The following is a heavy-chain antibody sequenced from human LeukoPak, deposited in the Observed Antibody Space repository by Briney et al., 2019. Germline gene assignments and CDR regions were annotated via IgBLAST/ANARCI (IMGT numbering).Heavy chain of an antibody. D-gene: IGHD5-18*01. J-gene: IGHJ4*02. Sequence: AGGSLRLSCAASGFTFSNSEMNWVRQAPGKGLEWVSYISSSATAVYYADSVKGRFTISRDNAKNLLYLQMNRLRAEDTAVYYCARDHDGYSYGYQYWGQGTLVTVTP. CDR2: ISSSATAV. CDR3: ARDHDGYSYGYQY. V-gene: IGHV3-48*03. CDR1: GFTFSNSE.